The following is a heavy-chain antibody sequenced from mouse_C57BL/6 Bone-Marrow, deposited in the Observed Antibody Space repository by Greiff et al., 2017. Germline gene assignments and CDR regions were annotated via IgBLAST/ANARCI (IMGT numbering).Heavy chain of an antibody. J-gene: IGHJ4*01. CDR1: GYAFSSYW. V-gene: IGHV1-80*01. CDR2: IYPGDGDT. CDR3: ARGDSLYYYAMDY. Sequence: QVQLKQSGAELVKPGASVKISCKASGYAFSSYWMNWVKQRPGKGLEWIGQIYPGDGDTNYNGKFKGKATLTADKSSSTAYMQLSSLTSEDSAVYFCARGDSLYYYAMDYWGQGTSVTVSS.